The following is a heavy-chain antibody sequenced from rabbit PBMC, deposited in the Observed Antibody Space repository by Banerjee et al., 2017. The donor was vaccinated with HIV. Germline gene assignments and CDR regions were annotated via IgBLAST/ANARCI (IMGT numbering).Heavy chain of an antibody. D-gene: IGHD4-2*01. Sequence: QQQLVESGGGLVKPGGTLTLTCKASGFDFSSNAMCWVRQAPGKGLEWIGCIAAGSSGSTYYASWAKGRFTISKTSSTTVTLQMTSLTAADTATYFCARYGAAYAGDAWAFNLWGPGTLVTVS. CDR1: GFDFSSNA. CDR2: IAAGSSGST. V-gene: IGHV1S45*01. J-gene: IGHJ4*01. CDR3: ARYGAAYAGDAWAFNL.